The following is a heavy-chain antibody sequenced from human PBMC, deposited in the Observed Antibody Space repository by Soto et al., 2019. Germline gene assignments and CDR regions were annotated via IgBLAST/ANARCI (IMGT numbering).Heavy chain of an antibody. CDR3: AGAYSSGYSDFDY. V-gene: IGHV4-31*03. CDR2: IYYSGST. J-gene: IGHJ4*02. Sequence: QVQLQESGPGLVKPSQTLSLTCTVSGGSISSGGYYLSWIRQHPGKVLEWIGYIYYSGSTYYNPSLKSRVTISVDTSKNQFSLELSSVTAADTAVYYCAGAYSSGYSDFDYWGQGTLVTVSS. CDR1: GGSISSGGYY. D-gene: IGHD3-22*01.